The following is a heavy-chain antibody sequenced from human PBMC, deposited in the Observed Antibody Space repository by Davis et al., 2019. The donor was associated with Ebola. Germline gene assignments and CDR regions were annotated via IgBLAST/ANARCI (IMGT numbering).Heavy chain of an antibody. CDR1: GFTFSSYA. V-gene: IGHV3-30-3*01. J-gene: IGHJ4*02. CDR2: ISYDGSNK. Sequence: PGGSLRLSCAASGFTFSSYAMHWVRQAPGKGLEWVAVISYDGSNKYSADSVKGRFTISRDNSKNTLYLQMNSLRAEDTAVYYCARGGWAVPPYYFDYWGQGTLVTVSS. D-gene: IGHD6-19*01. CDR3: ARGGWAVPPYYFDY.